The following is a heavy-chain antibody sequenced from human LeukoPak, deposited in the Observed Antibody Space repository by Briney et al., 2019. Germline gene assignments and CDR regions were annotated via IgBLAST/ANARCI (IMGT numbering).Heavy chain of an antibody. V-gene: IGHV4-59*08. J-gene: IGHJ3*02. Sequence: SETLSLTCTVSGGSISSYYWSWIRQPPGKGLEWIGYIYYSGSTNYNPSLKSRVTVSVDTSKNQFSLKLSSVTAADTAVYYCARLSTLDAFDIWGQGTMVTVSS. CDR2: IYYSGST. D-gene: IGHD4-11*01. CDR3: ARLSTLDAFDI. CDR1: GGSISSYY.